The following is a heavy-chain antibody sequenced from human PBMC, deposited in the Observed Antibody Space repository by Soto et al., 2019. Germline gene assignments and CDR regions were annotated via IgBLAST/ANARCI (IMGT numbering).Heavy chain of an antibody. D-gene: IGHD3-16*01. J-gene: IGHJ4*02. CDR2: IYSGGST. Sequence: EVQLVESGGGLVQPGGSLRLSCAASGFTVSSNYMSWVRQAPGKGLEWVSVIYSGGSTYYAASVKGRFTISRHNSKNTLYLQMNSLRAEDTAVYYCARGGGKDDYYFDYWGQGTLVTVSS. CDR1: GFTVSSNY. CDR3: ARGGGKDDYYFDY. V-gene: IGHV3-53*04.